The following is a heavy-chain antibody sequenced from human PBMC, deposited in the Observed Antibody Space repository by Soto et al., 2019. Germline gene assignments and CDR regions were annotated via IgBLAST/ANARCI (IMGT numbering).Heavy chain of an antibody. V-gene: IGHV3-30*03. CDR2: ISRDGGTK. D-gene: IGHD2-8*02. Sequence: QVQLVESGGGVVQPGRSLRLSCAVSGFTVSTYGMHWVRQAPGKGLEWVAVISRDGGTKYYADSVKGRFTISRDNSRKTLFLEMNSLRGDDRAVYYCTGEVASGYWGQGTLVTVSS. J-gene: IGHJ4*02. CDR1: GFTVSTYG. CDR3: TGEVASGY.